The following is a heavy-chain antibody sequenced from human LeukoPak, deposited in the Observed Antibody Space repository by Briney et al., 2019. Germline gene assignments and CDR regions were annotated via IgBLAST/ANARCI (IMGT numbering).Heavy chain of an antibody. V-gene: IGHV4-59*01. J-gene: IGHJ4*02. Sequence: SETLSLTCTVFGDSMNDYYWGWIRQPPGKGLEGIGYISYTGNINYNPSLKSRVTISVDTSKNHFSLELSSVTAADTAVYYCARVIRKYKYFDYWGQGTLVTVSS. CDR3: ARVIRKYKYFDY. CDR2: ISYTGNI. D-gene: IGHD1-1*01. CDR1: GDSMNDYY.